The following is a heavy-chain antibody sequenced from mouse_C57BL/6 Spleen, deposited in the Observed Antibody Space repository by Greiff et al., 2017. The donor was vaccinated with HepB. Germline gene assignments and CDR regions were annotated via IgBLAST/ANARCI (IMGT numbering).Heavy chain of an antibody. V-gene: IGHV1-42*01. CDR2: INPSTGGT. Sequence: EVQLQQSGPELVKPGASVKISCKASGYSFTGYYMNWVKQSPEKSLEWIGEINPSTGGTTYNQKFKAKATLTVDKSSSTAYMQLKSLTSEDYAVYYCARGGIYYGSPWYFDVWGTGTTVTVSS. CDR1: GYSFTGYY. D-gene: IGHD1-1*01. J-gene: IGHJ1*03. CDR3: ARGGIYYGSPWYFDV.